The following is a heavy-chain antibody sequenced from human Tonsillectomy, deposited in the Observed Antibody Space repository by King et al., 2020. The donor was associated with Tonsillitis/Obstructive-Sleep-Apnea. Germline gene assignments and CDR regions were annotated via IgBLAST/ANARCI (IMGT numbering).Heavy chain of an antibody. V-gene: IGHV3-48*02. CDR2: LSSSSRTI. D-gene: IGHD2-2*01. J-gene: IGHJ4*02. CDR1: GFTFSSYS. CDR3: ASYCSSTSCSPPGFDY. Sequence: VQLVESGGGLVQPGGSLRLSCAASGFTFSSYSMNWVRQAPGKGLEWVSYLSSSSRTIYYADSLKGRFTISRDNAKNSLYLQMNSLRDEDTAVYYCASYCSSTSCSPPGFDYWGQGTLVTVSS.